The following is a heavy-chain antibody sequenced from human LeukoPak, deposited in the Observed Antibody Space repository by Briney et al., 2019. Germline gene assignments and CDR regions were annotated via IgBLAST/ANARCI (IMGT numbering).Heavy chain of an antibody. J-gene: IGHJ4*02. D-gene: IGHD1-26*01. V-gene: IGHV5-51*01. CDR3: ARFSVGGTYYPDY. CDR1: GYRFTSQW. Sequence: GESLKISCTGSGYRFTSQWIGWVRQMPGKGLEWMGVIYPGDSDTRYRPSFQGQVTVSADKSSSTAYLQWSSLKASDTAMYYCARFSVGGTYYPDYWGQGTLVTVSS. CDR2: IYPGDSDT.